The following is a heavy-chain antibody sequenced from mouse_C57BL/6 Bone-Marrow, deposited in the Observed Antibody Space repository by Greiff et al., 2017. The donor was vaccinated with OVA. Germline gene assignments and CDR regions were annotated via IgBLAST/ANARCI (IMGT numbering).Heavy chain of an antibody. CDR2: IYPRSGNT. CDR1: GYTFTSYG. D-gene: IGHD2-5*01. J-gene: IGHJ3*01. CDR3: AYSNYPSWFAY. Sequence: LQESGAELARPGASVKLSCKASGYTFTSYGISWVKQRTGQGLEWIGEIYPRSGNTYYNEKFKGKATLTADKSSSTAYMELRSLTSEDSAVYFCAYSNYPSWFAYWGQGTLVTVSA. V-gene: IGHV1-81*01.